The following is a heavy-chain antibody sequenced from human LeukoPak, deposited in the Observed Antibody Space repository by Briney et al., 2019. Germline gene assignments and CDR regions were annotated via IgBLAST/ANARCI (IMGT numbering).Heavy chain of an antibody. Sequence: GGSLRLSCAASGFTVSSNYMSWVRQAPGKGLEWVSVIYSGGSTYYADSVKGRFTISRDNSKNTLYLQMNSLRAEDTAVYYCARANDYSSGWYDESPPEATYGMDVWGQGTTVTASS. CDR3: ARANDYSSGWYDESPPEATYGMDV. CDR2: IYSGGST. V-gene: IGHV3-53*01. CDR1: GFTVSSNY. J-gene: IGHJ6*02. D-gene: IGHD6-19*01.